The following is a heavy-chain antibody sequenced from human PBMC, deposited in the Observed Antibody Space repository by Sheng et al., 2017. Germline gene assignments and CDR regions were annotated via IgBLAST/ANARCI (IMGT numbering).Heavy chain of an antibody. CDR2: IYYSGST. CDR1: GGSISSSSYY. D-gene: IGHD3-10*01. J-gene: IGHJ4*02. Sequence: QLQLQESGPGLVKPSETLSLTCTVSGGSISSSSYYWGWIRQPPGKGLEWIGSIYYSGSTYYNPSLKSRVTISVDTSKNQFSLKLSSVTAADTAVYYCARDYYGSGSDRGVDYWGQGTLVTVSS. CDR3: ARDYYGSGSDRGVDY. V-gene: IGHV4-39*07.